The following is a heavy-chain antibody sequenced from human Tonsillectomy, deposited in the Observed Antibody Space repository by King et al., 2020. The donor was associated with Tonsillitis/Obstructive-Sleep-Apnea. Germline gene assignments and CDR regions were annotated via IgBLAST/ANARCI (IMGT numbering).Heavy chain of an antibody. Sequence: QLVQSGAEVKKPGSSVKVSCKASGDTFSSYTISWVRQAPGQGLEWMGGIIPIFNTVNYAQKSQGRVTITVAKSTSTVHMELRSLKSEDTAVYYCARGAEPTYYDILTGSYSDYWGQGTLVTVSS. J-gene: IGHJ4*02. D-gene: IGHD3-9*01. CDR2: IIPIFNTV. CDR1: GDTFSSYT. CDR3: ARGAEPTYYDILTGSYSDY. V-gene: IGHV1-69*06.